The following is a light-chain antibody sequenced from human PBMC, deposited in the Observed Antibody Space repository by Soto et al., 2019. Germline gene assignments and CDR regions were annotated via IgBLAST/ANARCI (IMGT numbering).Light chain of an antibody. Sequence: EIVLTQSPGTLSLSPGERASLSCRASQNIANSLAWYQQKPGQAPRLLIFGASNRATGIPDRFSGSGSGTDFTLTISRLEPEDFAVYHCQQYGGSPRTFGQGTKVERK. CDR2: GAS. CDR1: QNIANS. CDR3: QQYGGSPRT. J-gene: IGKJ1*01. V-gene: IGKV3-20*01.